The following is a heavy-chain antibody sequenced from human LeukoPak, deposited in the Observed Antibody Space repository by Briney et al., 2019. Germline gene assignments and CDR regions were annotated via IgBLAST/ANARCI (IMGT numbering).Heavy chain of an antibody. D-gene: IGHD3-22*01. CDR2: YHDGGST. V-gene: IGHV4-59*02. CDR3: AKFYFDSSGYYDVFDI. Sequence: SETLSLTCSVSGGSVSSYYWSWIRQPPGKGLEWIVFYHDGGSTVYNPSFKSRVTISVDTSKNQVYLKLSSVTAADTAVYFCAKFYFDSSGYYDVFDIWGQGAMVTVSS. CDR1: GGSVSSYY. J-gene: IGHJ3*02.